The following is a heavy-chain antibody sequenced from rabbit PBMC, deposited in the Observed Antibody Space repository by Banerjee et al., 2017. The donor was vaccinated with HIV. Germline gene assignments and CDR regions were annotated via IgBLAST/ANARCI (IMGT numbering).Heavy chain of an antibody. J-gene: IGHJ4*01. CDR3: ASGYSDVYFNL. CDR1: GFSFSSAYD. D-gene: IGHD1-1*01. Sequence: QSLEESGGDLVKPGASLTLTCTASGFSFSSAYDMCWVRQAPGKGLEWIGHIYTGSSSDTYYATWAKGRFTISKTSSTTVTLQMTSLTAADTATYFCASGYSDVYFNLWGQGTLVTVS. CDR2: IYTGSSSDT. V-gene: IGHV1S40*01.